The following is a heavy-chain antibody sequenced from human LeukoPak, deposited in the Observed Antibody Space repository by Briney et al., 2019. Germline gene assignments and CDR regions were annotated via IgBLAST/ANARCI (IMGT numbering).Heavy chain of an antibody. CDR3: ARVYGSGSPWMNFDP. Sequence: ASVKVSCKASGYTLTGYYMQWVRQAPGQGVERMGWINPNSGGTNYAQNFQGRVTMTRDTSISTAYMELRGLISDDTAVYYCARVYGSGSPWMNFDPWGQGTLVTVSS. CDR1: GYTLTGYY. CDR2: INPNSGGT. V-gene: IGHV1-2*02. D-gene: IGHD3-10*01. J-gene: IGHJ5*02.